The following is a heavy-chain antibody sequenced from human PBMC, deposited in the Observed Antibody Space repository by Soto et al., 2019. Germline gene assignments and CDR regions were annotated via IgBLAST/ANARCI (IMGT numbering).Heavy chain of an antibody. J-gene: IGHJ4*02. V-gene: IGHV3-7*05. CDR2: IKQDGNEK. CDR3: ARVASFAAVY. CDR1: GFTFSSYW. D-gene: IGHD6-13*01. Sequence: EVQLVESGGGLVQPGGSLRLSCADSGFTFSSYWMSWVRQAPGKGLEWVANIKQDGNEKYYVDSVKGRFTISRDNAKNALYLQMNSLRDEDTAVYYCARVASFAAVYWGQVTLVTVSS.